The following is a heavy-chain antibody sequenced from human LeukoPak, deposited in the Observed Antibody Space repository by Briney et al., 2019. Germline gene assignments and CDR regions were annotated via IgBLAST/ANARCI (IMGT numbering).Heavy chain of an antibody. D-gene: IGHD2-2*01. V-gene: IGHV3-74*01. CDR2: IDSDGSWT. CDR3: VSFYETY. J-gene: IGHJ4*02. CDR1: GNYW. Sequence: GGSLRLSCAASGNYWMHWVRQAPGKGLVWVSHIDSDGSWTSYADSVKGRFTISKDNAKNTVYQQMNNLRAEDTAVYYCVSFYETYWGRGTLVTVSS.